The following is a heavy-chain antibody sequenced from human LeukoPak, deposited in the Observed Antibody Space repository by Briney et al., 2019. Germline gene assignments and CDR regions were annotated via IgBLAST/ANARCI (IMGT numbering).Heavy chain of an antibody. CDR1: GFTFSIYA. V-gene: IGHV3-23*01. CDR2: ISGRGEHT. CDR3: ARDLSGDWYFDL. Sequence: GGSLRLSCAASGFTFSIYAMNWVRQAPGKGLEWVSVISGRGEHTYYAGSVKGRFTISRDNSNNTLYLQMNSLRAEDAAVYYCARDLSGDWYFDLWGRGTLVTVSS. D-gene: IGHD7-27*01. J-gene: IGHJ2*01.